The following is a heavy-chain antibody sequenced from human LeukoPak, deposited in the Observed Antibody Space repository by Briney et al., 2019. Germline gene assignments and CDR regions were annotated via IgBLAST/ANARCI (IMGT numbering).Heavy chain of an antibody. CDR2: ISGSGGST. V-gene: IGHV3-23*01. J-gene: IGHJ6*02. Sequence: AGGSLRLSCAASGFTFSSYAMSWVRQAPGKGLEWVSAISGSGGSTYYADSVKGRFTISRDNSKNTLYLQMNSLRAEDTAVYYCAKDLIPYGGKLRPHGMDVWGQGTTVTVSS. D-gene: IGHD4-23*01. CDR3: AKDLIPYGGKLRPHGMDV. CDR1: GFTFSSYA.